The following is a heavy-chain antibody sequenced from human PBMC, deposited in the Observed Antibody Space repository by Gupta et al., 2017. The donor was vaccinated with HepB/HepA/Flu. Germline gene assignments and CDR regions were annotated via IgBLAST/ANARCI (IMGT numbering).Heavy chain of an antibody. D-gene: IGHD6-19*01. J-gene: IGHJ4*02. CDR1: GYTFSDYH. V-gene: IGHV1-2*02. CDR3: ASGGVTVAGSTIDY. Sequence: QVQPVQSGAAVMQPGASVKVSCTASGYTFSDYHMHWVRQAPGQGLEWMGWIYPNSGVTNYAQKFQGRVTMTRDTSISTAYMELSNLSSDDTAVYLCASGGVTVAGSTIDYWGQGTRVTVSS. CDR2: IYPNSGVT.